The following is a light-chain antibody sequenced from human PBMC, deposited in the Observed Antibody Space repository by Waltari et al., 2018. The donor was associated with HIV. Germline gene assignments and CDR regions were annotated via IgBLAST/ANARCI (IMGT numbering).Light chain of an antibody. CDR2: SNN. V-gene: IGLV1-44*01. Sequence: QSVLTQPPSASGTPGQTVTISCSGSRSNIVSNTVNWYQHLPGTAPKLLIYSNNVRASGGPDRFSGFKPGTSASLAISGLQSQDEAYYYCTTWDDSLNVLVFGGGTEVTVL. CDR1: RSNIVSNT. CDR3: TTWDDSLNVLV. J-gene: IGLJ3*02.